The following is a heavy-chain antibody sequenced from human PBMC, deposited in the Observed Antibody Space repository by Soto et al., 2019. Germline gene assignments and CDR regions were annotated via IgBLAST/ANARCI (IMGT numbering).Heavy chain of an antibody. D-gene: IGHD5-18*01. CDR1: GGSISSTYW. Sequence: QVQLQESGPGLVKPSGTLSLTCAVSGGSISSTYWSSWVRQPPGKGLEWIGEIYHNGATNNNPSLKSQVTVSVDKSKGQFSLRLSSGAAAATAVYYCARAGYSYGYFDYWGQGTLVTVSS. CDR2: IYHNGAT. V-gene: IGHV4-4*02. J-gene: IGHJ4*02. CDR3: ARAGYSYGYFDY.